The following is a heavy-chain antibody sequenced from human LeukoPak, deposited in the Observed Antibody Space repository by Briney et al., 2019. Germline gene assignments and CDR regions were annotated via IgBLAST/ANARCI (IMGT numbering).Heavy chain of an antibody. CDR2: INHSGST. CDR3: ARGAGFGRRNWYFDL. Sequence: SETLSLTCTVSGGSISGYYWSWIRQPPGKGLEWIGEINHSGSTNYNPSLKSRVTISVDTSKNQFSLKLSSVTAADTAVYYCARGAGFGRRNWYFDLWGRGTLVTVSS. V-gene: IGHV4-34*01. D-gene: IGHD2-15*01. CDR1: GGSISGYY. J-gene: IGHJ2*01.